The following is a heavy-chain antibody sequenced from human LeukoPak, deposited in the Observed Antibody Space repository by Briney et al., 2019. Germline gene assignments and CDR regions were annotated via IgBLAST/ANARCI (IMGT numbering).Heavy chain of an antibody. D-gene: IGHD6-13*01. Sequence: ASVKVSCKASGYSFTGCYVHWMRQAPGQGLEWMGWINPNSGGTNYAQKFQGRVTMTRDTSISTAYMELSRLRSDDTAVYYCARAQQLVRSWDYWGQGTLVTVSS. CDR3: ARAQQLVRSWDY. CDR1: GYSFTGCY. V-gene: IGHV1-2*02. J-gene: IGHJ4*02. CDR2: INPNSGGT.